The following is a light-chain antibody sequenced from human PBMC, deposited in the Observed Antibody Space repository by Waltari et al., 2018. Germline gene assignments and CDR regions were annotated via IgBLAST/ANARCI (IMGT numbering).Light chain of an antibody. V-gene: IGLV2-14*01. CDR3: ASYTTSDTIV. CDR2: EVS. Sequence: QSALTQPASLSGSPGQSITISCTGTSRDVGNYNYVSWYQHHPGKVPKVIIYEVSNRPAGISSLVSGSKSGNTASLTISGLQADDEADYYCASYTTSDTIVFGTGTGVTVL. CDR1: SRDVGNYNY. J-gene: IGLJ1*01.